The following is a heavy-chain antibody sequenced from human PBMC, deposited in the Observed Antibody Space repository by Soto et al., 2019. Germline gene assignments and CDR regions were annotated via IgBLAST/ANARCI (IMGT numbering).Heavy chain of an antibody. CDR1: GFPFNDYW. V-gene: IGHV3-7*03. Sequence: PGGSLRLSCAASGFPFNDYWMSWVRQAPGKGLEWVANIKQDGSVKYYVDYVKGRFTVSRDNAKNSLYLQMNSLRADDTAVYYCARDQDSSSSNPFRFHSWGQGALVTVSS. D-gene: IGHD6-6*01. CDR3: ARDQDSSSSNPFRFHS. J-gene: IGHJ4*02. CDR2: IKQDGSVK.